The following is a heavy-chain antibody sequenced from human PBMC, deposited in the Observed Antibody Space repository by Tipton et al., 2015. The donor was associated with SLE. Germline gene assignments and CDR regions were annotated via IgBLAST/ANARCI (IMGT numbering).Heavy chain of an antibody. Sequence: QVQLVQSGAEVKKPGASVKVSCKASGYTFTSYYMHWVRQAPGQGLEWMGIINPSGGSTSYAQKFQARLTMTRDTSTSTVYMELSSLRSEDTAVYYCARRGSSGCPGDYWGQGTLVTVSS. V-gene: IGHV1-46*01. D-gene: IGHD6-19*01. CDR2: INPSGGST. CDR3: ARRGSSGCPGDY. CDR1: GYTFTSYY. J-gene: IGHJ4*01.